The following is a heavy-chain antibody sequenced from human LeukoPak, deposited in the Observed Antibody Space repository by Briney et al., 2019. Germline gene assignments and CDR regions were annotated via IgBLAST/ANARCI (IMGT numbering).Heavy chain of an antibody. V-gene: IGHV3-64*02. CDR2: IDGDGDNT. CDR3: ARVNRGYDY. D-gene: IGHD5-12*01. J-gene: IGHJ4*02. CDR1: GFTFRSYS. Sequence: GGSLRLSCAASGFTFRSYSMHWVRQAPGKGLEYVSAIDGDGDNTFYADSVKGRFTISRDNSKNTPSLQMGSLRPEDMAVYYCARVNRGYDYWGQGTLVTVSS.